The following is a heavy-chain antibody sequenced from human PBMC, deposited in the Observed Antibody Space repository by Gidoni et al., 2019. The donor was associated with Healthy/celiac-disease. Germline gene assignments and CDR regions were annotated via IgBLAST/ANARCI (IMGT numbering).Heavy chain of an antibody. CDR1: GFTFSGSA. D-gene: IGHD3-10*01. J-gene: IGHJ3*02. V-gene: IGHV3-73*02. CDR3: TRRTPRGPHDAFDI. Sequence: EVQLVESGGGLVQPGGSLKLSCAASGFTFSGSAMHWVRQASGKGLEWVGRIRSKANSYATAYAASVKGRFTISRDDSKNTAYLQMNSLKTEDTAVYYCTRRTPRGPHDAFDIWGQGTMVTVSS. CDR2: IRSKANSYAT.